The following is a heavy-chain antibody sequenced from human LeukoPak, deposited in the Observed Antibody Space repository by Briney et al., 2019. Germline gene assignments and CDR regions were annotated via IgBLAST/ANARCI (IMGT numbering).Heavy chain of an antibody. CDR1: GYTFSNFG. CDR3: ARDYGVLTGYHPFDY. Sequence: ASVKVSCKAPGYTFSNFGLSWVRQAPGQGLEWMGWISGYNGNTKYAQNLQDRVTMTTDTSTSTAYMELRSLRSDETAVYYCARDYGVLTGYHPFDYWGQGTLVTVSS. D-gene: IGHD3-9*01. CDR2: ISGYNGNT. J-gene: IGHJ4*02. V-gene: IGHV1-18*01.